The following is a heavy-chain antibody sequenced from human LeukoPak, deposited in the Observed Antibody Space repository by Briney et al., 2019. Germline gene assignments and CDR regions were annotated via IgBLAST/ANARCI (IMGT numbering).Heavy chain of an antibody. V-gene: IGHV3-73*01. CDR1: GFTFSGSA. J-gene: IGHJ4*02. D-gene: IGHD3-3*01. CDR3: TITPDFWSGYYEVY. CDR2: IRSKANSYAT. Sequence: GGSLRLSCAASGFTFSGSAMHWVRQASGKGLEWVGRIRSKANSYATAYAASVKGRFTISRDDSKNTAYLQMNSLKTEDTAVYYCTITPDFWSGYYEVYWGQGTLVTVSS.